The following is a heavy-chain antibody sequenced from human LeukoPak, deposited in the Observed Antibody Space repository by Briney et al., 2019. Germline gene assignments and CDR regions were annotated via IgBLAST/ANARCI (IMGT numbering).Heavy chain of an antibody. V-gene: IGHV1-46*01. J-gene: IGHJ3*02. CDR1: GYIFTSYY. CDR3: ARTSVTAPLGAFDI. CDR2: INPTGGTT. Sequence: ASVKVSCKAFGYIFTSYYMHWVRQAPGQGLEWMAIINPTGGTTAYAQKFQGRVTVTRDTPTSTVYMELSSLRSDDTAVYYCARTSVTAPLGAFDIWGQGTMVTVSS. D-gene: IGHD6-6*01.